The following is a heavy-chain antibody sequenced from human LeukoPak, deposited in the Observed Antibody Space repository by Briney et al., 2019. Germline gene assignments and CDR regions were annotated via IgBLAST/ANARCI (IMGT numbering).Heavy chain of an antibody. D-gene: IGHD6-19*01. CDR2: IIPIFGTA. CDR3: ARAGAVAGSDGMDV. J-gene: IGHJ6*02. CDR1: GGTFSSYA. Sequence: EASVKVSCKASGGTFSSYAISWVRQAPGQGLEWMGGIIPIFGTANYAQKFQGRVTITADESTSTAYMELSSLRSEDTAVYYCARAGAVAGSDGMDVWGQGTTVTVSS. V-gene: IGHV1-69*01.